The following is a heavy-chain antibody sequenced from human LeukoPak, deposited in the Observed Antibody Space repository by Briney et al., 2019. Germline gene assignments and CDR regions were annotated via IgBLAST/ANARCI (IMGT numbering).Heavy chain of an antibody. Sequence: GGSLRLSCAASGFTFSSYAMSWVRQAPGKGLEWVSAISGSGGSTYYADSVKGRFTISRDNAKNSLYLQMNSLRAEDTAVYYCARASGYQYYFDYWGQGTLVTVSS. V-gene: IGHV3-23*01. CDR1: GFTFSSYA. CDR2: ISGSGGST. D-gene: IGHD5-12*01. J-gene: IGHJ4*02. CDR3: ARASGYQYYFDY.